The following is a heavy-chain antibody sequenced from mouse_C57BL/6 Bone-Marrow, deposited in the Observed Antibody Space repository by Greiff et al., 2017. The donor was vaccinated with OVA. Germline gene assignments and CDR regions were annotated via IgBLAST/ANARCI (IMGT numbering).Heavy chain of an antibody. CDR2: IWTGGGT. J-gene: IGHJ1*01. V-gene: IGHV2-9-2*01. Sequence: VQLQESGPGLAAPSQSLSITCTVSGFSLTSYDISWIRQPPGKGLEWLGVIWTGGGTNYNSAFMSRLSISKDNSKRQVFLKMNSLQTDDTAISYCVRELGRYFDVWGAGTTVTVSS. D-gene: IGHD4-1*01. CDR1: GFSLTSYD. CDR3: VRELGRYFDV.